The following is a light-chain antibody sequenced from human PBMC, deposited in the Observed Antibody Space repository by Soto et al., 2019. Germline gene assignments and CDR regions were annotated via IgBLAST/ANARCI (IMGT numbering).Light chain of an antibody. V-gene: IGKV3-20*01. CDR2: GAS. CDR1: HSVGSSY. J-gene: IGKJ1*01. CDR3: QQDASTPRT. Sequence: EIVLTQSPGTLSLSPGERATLSCRASHSVGSSYLTWYQQKPGQAPRLLIYGASTRASGVPDRFSGSGSGTDFTLTISRLETEDFAVYYCQQDASTPRTFGQGTKVEMK.